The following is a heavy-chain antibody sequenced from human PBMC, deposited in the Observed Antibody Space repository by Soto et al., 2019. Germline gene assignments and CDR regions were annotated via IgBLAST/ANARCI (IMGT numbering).Heavy chain of an antibody. CDR1: GFTFSSYA. CDR2: ISGSGGST. D-gene: IGHD3-10*01. V-gene: IGHV3-23*01. CDR3: AKIRESLLWFGELLPFDY. J-gene: IGHJ4*02. Sequence: EVQLLESGGGLVQPGGSLRLSCAASGFTFSSYAMSWVRQAPGKGLEWVSAISGSGGSTYYADSVKGRFTISRDNSKNTLYLQMNSLRAEDTAAYYCAKIRESLLWFGELLPFDYWGQGTLVTVSS.